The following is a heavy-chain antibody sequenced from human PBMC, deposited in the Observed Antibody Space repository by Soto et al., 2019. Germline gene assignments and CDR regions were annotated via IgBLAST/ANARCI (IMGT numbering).Heavy chain of an antibody. CDR2: IYYSGST. V-gene: IGHV4-31*03. CDR1: GGSISSGGYY. J-gene: IGHJ4*02. Sequence: SETLSLTCTVSGGSISSGGYYWSWIRQHPGKGLEWIGYIYYSGSTYYNPSLKSRVTISVDTSKNQFSLKLSSVTAADTAVYYCARGNPPLWFGRYYFDYWGQGTLVTVSS. D-gene: IGHD3-10*01. CDR3: ARGNPPLWFGRYYFDY.